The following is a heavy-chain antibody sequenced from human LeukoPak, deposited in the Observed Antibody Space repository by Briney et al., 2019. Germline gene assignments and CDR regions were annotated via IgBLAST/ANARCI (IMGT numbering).Heavy chain of an antibody. CDR1: GXSFATYW. J-gene: IGHJ4*02. CDR3: ARPSNSGYDF. D-gene: IGHD5-12*01. CDR2: IYPGDSDT. V-gene: IGHV5-51*01. Sequence: GESLKISCKGSGXSFATYWIGWVRQTPGKGLEWMGIIYPGDSDTRYSPSFQGQVTISADKSINTAYLQWSSLKASDTAMYYCARPSNSGYDFWGQGALVTVSS.